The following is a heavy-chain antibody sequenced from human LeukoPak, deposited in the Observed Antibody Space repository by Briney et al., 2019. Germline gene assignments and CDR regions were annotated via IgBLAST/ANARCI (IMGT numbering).Heavy chain of an antibody. J-gene: IGHJ5*02. CDR2: IYYSGNN. Sequence: SETLSLTCSVSGGSISCYYWRWIRQPPGKGLEWIGYIYYSGNNNYNPSLKRRVTISVDTSKNQFSLKLSSVTAADTAVYYCASHPPGYYDLWFDPWGQGTLVTVSS. D-gene: IGHD3-22*01. CDR3: ASHPPGYYDLWFDP. V-gene: IGHV4-59*01. CDR1: GGSISCYY.